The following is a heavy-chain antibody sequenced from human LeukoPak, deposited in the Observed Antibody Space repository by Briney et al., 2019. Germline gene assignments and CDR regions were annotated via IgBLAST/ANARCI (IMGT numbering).Heavy chain of an antibody. CDR3: ARDRGIAAAGTRRWFDP. Sequence: ASGKVSCKASGYSFTSYYVHWVRKAPAKGLEWRGRINPSGGSTSYAQQFQGRVTMTRDTSTSTVCMELSSLRSEDTAVYYCARDRGIAAAGTRRWFDPWGQGTLVTVSS. J-gene: IGHJ5*02. V-gene: IGHV1-46*01. CDR2: INPSGGST. D-gene: IGHD6-13*01. CDR1: GYSFTSYY.